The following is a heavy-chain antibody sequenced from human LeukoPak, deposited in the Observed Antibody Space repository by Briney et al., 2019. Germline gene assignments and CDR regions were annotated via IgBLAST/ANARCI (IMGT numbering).Heavy chain of an antibody. V-gene: IGHV1-2*02. CDR3: ARERGRYYYDSSGTHWYY. CDR1: GYTFTGYY. J-gene: IGHJ4*02. CDR2: INPNSGGT. D-gene: IGHD3-22*01. Sequence: GASVKVSCKASGYTFTGYYMHWVRQAPGQGLEWMGRINPNSGGTNYAQKLQGRVTMTTDTSTSTAYMELRSLRSDDTAVYYCARERGRYYYDSSGTHWYYWGQGTLVTVSS.